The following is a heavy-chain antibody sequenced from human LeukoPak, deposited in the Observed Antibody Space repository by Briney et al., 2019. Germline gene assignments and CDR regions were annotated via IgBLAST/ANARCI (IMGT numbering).Heavy chain of an antibody. CDR1: GGSISSYY. Sequence: SETLSLTCTVSGGSISSYYWSWIRQPAGKGLEWIGRIYTSGSTNYNPSLKSRVTMSVDTSKNQFSLKPSSVTAADTAVYYCAGSDFDYGGNRPVDYWGQGTLVTVSS. CDR2: IYTSGST. CDR3: AGSDFDYGGNRPVDY. D-gene: IGHD4-23*01. V-gene: IGHV4-4*07. J-gene: IGHJ4*02.